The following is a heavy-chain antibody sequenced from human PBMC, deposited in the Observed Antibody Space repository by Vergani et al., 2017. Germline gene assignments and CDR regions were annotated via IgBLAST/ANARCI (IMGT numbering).Heavy chain of an antibody. J-gene: IGHJ4*02. D-gene: IGHD3-16*01. V-gene: IGHV3-9*01. Sequence: DVQMVESGGGLVQPGRSLRLSCAASGFTFDDCAMHWVRQAPGKGLEWVSSISWNSGSIGYADSVKGRFTISRDNAKNSLYLQMSSLKAEDTAVYYCTRDRLDDSYAYFDYWGQGTLVTVSP. CDR1: GFTFDDCA. CDR2: ISWNSGSI. CDR3: TRDRLDDSYAYFDY.